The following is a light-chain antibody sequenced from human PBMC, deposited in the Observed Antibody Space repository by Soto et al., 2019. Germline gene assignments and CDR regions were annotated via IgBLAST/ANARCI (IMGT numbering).Light chain of an antibody. CDR3: SSYTSSSTLVV. V-gene: IGLV2-14*01. CDR1: SSDFGGYNY. J-gene: IGLJ2*01. CDR2: DVS. Sequence: QSALTQPASVSGSPGQSITISCTGTSSDFGGYNYVPWYQQHPGKAPKLMIYDVSNRPSGVSNRFSGSKSGNTASLTISGLQAEDEADYYCSSYTSSSTLVVFGGGTKLTVL.